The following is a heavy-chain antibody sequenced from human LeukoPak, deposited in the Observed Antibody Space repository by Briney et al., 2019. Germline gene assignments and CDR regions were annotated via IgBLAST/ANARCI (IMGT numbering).Heavy chain of an antibody. CDR1: GGSFSGYY. J-gene: IGHJ6*02. Sequence: SETLSLTCAVYGGSFSGYYWSWIRQPPGKGLEWIGEINHSGSTNYNPSLKSRVTISVDTSKNQFSLKMNSVTAADTAVYFCARGVSSSWYDYYYGMDVWGQGTTVTVSS. V-gene: IGHV4-34*01. CDR2: INHSGST. D-gene: IGHD6-13*01. CDR3: ARGVSSSWYDYYYGMDV.